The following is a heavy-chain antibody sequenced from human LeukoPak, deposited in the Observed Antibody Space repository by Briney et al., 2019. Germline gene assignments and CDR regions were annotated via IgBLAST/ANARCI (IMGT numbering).Heavy chain of an antibody. CDR3: AREVGAQFDY. Sequence: SETLSLTCTVSGGSISSYYWSWIRQPPGKELEWIGYIYYSGSTNYNPSLKSRVTISVDTSKNQFSLKLSSVTAADTAVYYCAREVGAQFDYWGQGTLVTVSS. CDR2: IYYSGST. D-gene: IGHD1-26*01. J-gene: IGHJ4*02. V-gene: IGHV4-59*01. CDR1: GGSISSYY.